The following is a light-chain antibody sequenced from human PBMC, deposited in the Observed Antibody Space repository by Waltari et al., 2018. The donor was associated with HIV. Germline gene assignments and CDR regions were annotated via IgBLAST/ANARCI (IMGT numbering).Light chain of an antibody. CDR1: SSTIGSNT. CDR3: VAWDDSLNGPV. CDR2: SNN. Sequence: QSVLTQPTSASGTPGQRVTLSCSGSSSTIGSNTIKWYQQLPGTAPKLLIYSNNQRPSGVPDRFSGSKSGTSASLAISGLQSEDEADYYCVAWDDSLNGPVFGGGTKLTVL. J-gene: IGLJ2*01. V-gene: IGLV1-44*01.